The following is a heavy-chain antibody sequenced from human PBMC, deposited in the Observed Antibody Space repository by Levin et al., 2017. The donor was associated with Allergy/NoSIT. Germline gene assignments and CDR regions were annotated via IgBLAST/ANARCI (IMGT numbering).Heavy chain of an antibody. CDR3: ARLSRSYGSGSYRVGYYGMDV. J-gene: IGHJ6*02. CDR2: IYPGDSDT. CDR1: GYSFTSYW. D-gene: IGHD3-10*01. Sequence: GGSLRLSCKGSGYSFTSYWIGWVRQMPGKGLEWMGIIYPGDSDTRYSPSFQGQVTISGDKSISTAYLQWSSLKASDTAMYYCARLSRSYGSGSYRVGYYGMDVWGQGTTVTVSS. V-gene: IGHV5-51*01.